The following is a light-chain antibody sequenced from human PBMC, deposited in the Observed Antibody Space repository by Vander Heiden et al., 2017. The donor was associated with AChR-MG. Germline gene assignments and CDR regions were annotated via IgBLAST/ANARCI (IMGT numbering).Light chain of an antibody. Sequence: SSELTQHPAVSVALGPTVSTRCQGDSLRSYYASWHQQKPRPAPVLVIYGNNNRPSVIPDRFSGTSSGNTASLTITGAQAEDEADYYCNSRDSSGHHVVFGGGTKLTGL. V-gene: IGLV3-19*01. J-gene: IGLJ2*01. CDR3: NSRDSSGHHVV. CDR1: SLRSYY. CDR2: GNN.